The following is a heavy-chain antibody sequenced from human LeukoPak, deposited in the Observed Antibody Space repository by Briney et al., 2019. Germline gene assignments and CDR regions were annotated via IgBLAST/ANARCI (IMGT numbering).Heavy chain of an antibody. CDR3: AKDRPRIDY. CDR1: GFTFSSYA. V-gene: IGHV3-23*01. CDR2: ISGSGGNT. Sequence: GGSLRLSCAASGFTFSSYAMGWVRQAPGTGLEWVSAISGSGGNTYYADSVKGRFTISRDNSRNTLYLQMNSLRAEDTAVYYCAKDRPRIDYWGQGTLVTASS. J-gene: IGHJ4*02.